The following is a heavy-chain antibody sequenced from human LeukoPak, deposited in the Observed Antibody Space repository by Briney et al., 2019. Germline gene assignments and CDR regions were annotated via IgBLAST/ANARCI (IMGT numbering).Heavy chain of an antibody. CDR1: GFTFDDYA. D-gene: IGHD1-1*01. V-gene: IGHV3-9*01. J-gene: IGHJ6*02. Sequence: GRSLRLSCAASGFTFDDYAMHWVRQAPGKGLEWVSGISWDSGSIGYADSVEGRFTISRDNAKNSLYLQMNSLRAEDTAVYYCAKGVTTGYYYYGMDVWGQGTTVTVSS. CDR3: AKGVTTGYYYYGMDV. CDR2: ISWDSGSI.